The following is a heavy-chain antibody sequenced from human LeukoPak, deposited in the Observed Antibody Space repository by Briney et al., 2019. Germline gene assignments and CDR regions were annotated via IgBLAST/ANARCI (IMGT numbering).Heavy chain of an antibody. CDR1: GGSISSNY. CDR3: ARGRPYYYDSSGYYRNWFDP. V-gene: IGHV4-34*01. CDR2: INHSGST. Sequence: PSETLSLTCTVSGGSISSNYWSWIRQPPGKGLEWIGEINHSGSTNYNPSLKSRVTISVDTSKNQFSLKLSSVTAADTAVYYCARGRPYYYDSSGYYRNWFDPWGQGTLVTVSS. J-gene: IGHJ5*02. D-gene: IGHD3-22*01.